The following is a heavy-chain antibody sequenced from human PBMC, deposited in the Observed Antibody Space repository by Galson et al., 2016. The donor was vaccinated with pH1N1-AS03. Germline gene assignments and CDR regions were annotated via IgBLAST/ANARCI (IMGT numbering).Heavy chain of an antibody. D-gene: IGHD6-19*01. V-gene: IGHV3-13*01. Sequence: SLRLSCAASGFTFSSYDMHWVRQPTGKGLEWLSTIGVTGDTYYPASVKGRFTISRENAKNSIYLHLNSLRADDTALYYCARVRYSSGRSRWVDYWGQGTLVTVSS. CDR2: IGVTGDT. J-gene: IGHJ4*02. CDR1: GFTFSSYD. CDR3: ARVRYSSGRSRWVDY.